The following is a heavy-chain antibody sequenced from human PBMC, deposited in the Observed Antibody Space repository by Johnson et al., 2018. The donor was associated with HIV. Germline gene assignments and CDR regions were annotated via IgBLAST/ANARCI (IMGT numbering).Heavy chain of an antibody. CDR3: ARHQVVDDAFDI. CDR1: GFTFSRYW. CDR2: IKQDGTEK. V-gene: IGHV3-7*05. Sequence: VQVVESGGGLVKPGGSLRLSCAASGFTFSRYWMSWVRQAPGKGLEWVANIKQDGTEKYYVDSVKGRFTISRDNAKNSLSLQMNSLRAEDTAVYYCARHQVVDDAFDIWGQGTMVTVSS. J-gene: IGHJ3*02. D-gene: IGHD5-12*01.